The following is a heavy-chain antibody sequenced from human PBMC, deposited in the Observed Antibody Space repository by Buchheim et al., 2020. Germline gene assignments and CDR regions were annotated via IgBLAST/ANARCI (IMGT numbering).Heavy chain of an antibody. CDR2: ISYDGSNK. Sequence: QVQLVESGGGVVQPGRSLRLSCAASGFTFSSYGMHWVRQAPGKGLEWVAVISYDGSNKYYADSVKGRFTISRDNSKNTLYLQMNSLGAQDTAVYYCAKDHSIAARYYYYGMDVWGQRTT. D-gene: IGHD6-6*01. J-gene: IGHJ6*02. CDR3: AKDHSIAARYYYYGMDV. V-gene: IGHV3-30*18. CDR1: GFTFSSYG.